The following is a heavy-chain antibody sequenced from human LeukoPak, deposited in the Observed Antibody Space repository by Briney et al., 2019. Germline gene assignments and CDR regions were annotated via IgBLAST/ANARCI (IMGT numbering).Heavy chain of an antibody. V-gene: IGHV1-2*02. CDR3: ARVPIRRHYESTGYYYEDP. J-gene: IGHJ5*02. CDR1: GYTFTGYY. Sequence: GASVKVSCKASGYTFTGYYMHWVRQAPGQGLEWMGWINPNSGGANYAQKFQGRVAMTRDTSISTAYMELSRLRSDDTAVYYCARVPIRRHYESTGYYYEDPRGQGTLVTVSS. CDR2: INPNSGGA. D-gene: IGHD3-22*01.